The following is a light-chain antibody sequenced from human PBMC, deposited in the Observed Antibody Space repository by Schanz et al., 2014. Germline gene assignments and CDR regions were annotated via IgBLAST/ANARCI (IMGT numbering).Light chain of an antibody. Sequence: QAVVTQEASLTVSPGGTVTLTCASSTGPVTSGHYANWFQQKPGQAPRALIYSTTNKRTWTPARFSGSLVGGKAALTLSGVQPEDEADYYCLLKLGGVQVFGGGTQLTVL. V-gene: IGLV7-43*01. CDR1: TGPVTSGHY. CDR2: STT. J-gene: IGLJ2*01. CDR3: LLKLGGVQV.